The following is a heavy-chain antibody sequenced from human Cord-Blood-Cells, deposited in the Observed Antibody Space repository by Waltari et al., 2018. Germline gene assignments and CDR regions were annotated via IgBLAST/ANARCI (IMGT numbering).Heavy chain of an antibody. D-gene: IGHD2-21*01. V-gene: IGHV3-53*01. CDR2: IYSGGST. J-gene: IGHJ3*02. CDR1: GFTVSSNY. Sequence: EVQLVESGGGLIQPGGSLRLSCVASGFTVSSNYMSWVRQAPGKGLEWVSVIYSGGSTYYADSVKGRFTISRDNSKNTLYLQMNSLRAEDTAVYYCARDRTDWGRAFDIWGQGTMVTVSS. CDR3: ARDRTDWGRAFDI.